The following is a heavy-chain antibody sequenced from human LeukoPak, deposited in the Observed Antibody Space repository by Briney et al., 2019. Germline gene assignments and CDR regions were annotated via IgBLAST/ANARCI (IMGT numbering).Heavy chain of an antibody. D-gene: IGHD3-10*01. V-gene: IGHV3-23*01. CDR1: GFTFSDHY. CDR2: ISGSGGST. J-gene: IGHJ4*02. CDR3: AKAPTMVRGVIKGFDY. Sequence: GGSLRLSCAASGFTFSDHYMDWVRQAPGKGLEWVSAISGSGGSTYYADSVKGRFTISRDNSKNTLYLQMNSLRAEDTAVYYCAKAPTMVRGVIKGFDYWGQGTLVTVSS.